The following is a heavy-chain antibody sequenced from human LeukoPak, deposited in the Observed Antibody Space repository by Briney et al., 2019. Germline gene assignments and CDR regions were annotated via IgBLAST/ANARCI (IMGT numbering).Heavy chain of an antibody. Sequence: SETLSPTCTVSGYSISSGYYWGWIRQPPGKGLEWIGSIYHSGSTYYNPSLKSRVTISVDTSKNQFSLKLSSVTAADTAVYYCARMKEDYYGSGSPQHWGQGTLVTVSS. CDR1: GYSISSGYY. J-gene: IGHJ1*01. CDR3: ARMKEDYYGSGSPQH. CDR2: IYHSGST. D-gene: IGHD3-10*01. V-gene: IGHV4-38-2*02.